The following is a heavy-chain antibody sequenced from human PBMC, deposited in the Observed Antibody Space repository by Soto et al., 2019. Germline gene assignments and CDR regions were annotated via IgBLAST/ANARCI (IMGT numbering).Heavy chain of an antibody. J-gene: IGHJ5*02. Sequence: SSETLSLTCAVYGGSFSGYYWSWIRQPPGKGLEWIGEINHSGSTNYNPSLKSRVTISVDTSKNQFSLKLSSVTAADTAVYYCARGLGYCSSTSCFNWFDPWGQGTLVTVSS. V-gene: IGHV4-34*01. CDR3: ARGLGYCSSTSCFNWFDP. CDR2: INHSGST. D-gene: IGHD2-2*01. CDR1: GGSFSGYY.